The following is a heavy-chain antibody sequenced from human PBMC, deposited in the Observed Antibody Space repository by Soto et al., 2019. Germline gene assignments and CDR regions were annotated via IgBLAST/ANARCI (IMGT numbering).Heavy chain of an antibody. CDR2: INHSGST. Sequence: PSETLSLTCAVYGGSFSGYYWSWIRQPPGKGLEWIGEINHSGSTNYNPSLKSRVTISVDTSKNQFSLKLSSVTAADTAVYYCARGNFVVVVAARPRWFDPWGQGTLVTVSS. CDR3: ARGNFVVVVAARPRWFDP. D-gene: IGHD2-15*01. V-gene: IGHV4-34*01. CDR1: GGSFSGYY. J-gene: IGHJ5*02.